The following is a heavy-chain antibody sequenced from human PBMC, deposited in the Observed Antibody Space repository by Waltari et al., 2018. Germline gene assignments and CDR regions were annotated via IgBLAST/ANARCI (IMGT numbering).Heavy chain of an antibody. CDR3: ARERRYCTNGVCYIPYYYYGMDV. J-gene: IGHJ6*02. D-gene: IGHD2-8*01. CDR2: INHSGST. V-gene: IGHV4-34*01. Sequence: QVQLQQWGAGLFKPSETLSLTCAVYGGSFSGYYWSWIRQPPGKGLEWIGEINHSGSTNNNPSLKSRVTISVDTSKNQFSLKRSSVTAADTAVYYCARERRYCTNGVCYIPYYYYGMDVWGQGTTVTVSS. CDR1: GGSFSGYY.